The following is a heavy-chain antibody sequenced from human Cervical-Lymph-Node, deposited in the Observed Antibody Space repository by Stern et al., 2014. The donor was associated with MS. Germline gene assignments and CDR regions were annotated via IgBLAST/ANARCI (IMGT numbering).Heavy chain of an antibody. D-gene: IGHD6-6*01. CDR3: TRALRKADRPSPGGHWFDP. CDR1: GYIFTDYY. J-gene: IGHJ5*02. V-gene: IGHV1-2*02. Sequence: QMQLVQSGAEVEKPGASVKVSCKASGYIFTDYYLHWVRQAPGQGLEWMGRINPQSGGTSYAQSFQGRVTPTRDTSITTPYLELRRLTSDDTAVYYCTRALRKADRPSPGGHWFDPWGQGTLVIVSS. CDR2: INPQSGGT.